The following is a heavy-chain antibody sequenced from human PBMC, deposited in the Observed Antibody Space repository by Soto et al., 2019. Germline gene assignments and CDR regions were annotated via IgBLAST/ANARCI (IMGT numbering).Heavy chain of an antibody. CDR1: GYTFTSYA. V-gene: IGHV1-3*01. CDR2: INAGNGNT. Sequence: ASVKVSCKASGYTFTSYAMHWVRQAPGQRREWMGWINAGNGNTKYSQKFQGRVTITRDTSASTAYMELSSLRSEDTAVYYCARSRGRWLFGYFDYWGQGXLVTVS. D-gene: IGHD3-22*01. J-gene: IGHJ4*02. CDR3: ARSRGRWLFGYFDY.